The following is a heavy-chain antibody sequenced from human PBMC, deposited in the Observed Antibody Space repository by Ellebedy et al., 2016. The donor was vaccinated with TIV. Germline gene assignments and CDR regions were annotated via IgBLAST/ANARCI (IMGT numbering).Heavy chain of an antibody. D-gene: IGHD2-15*01. J-gene: IGHJ4*02. V-gene: IGHV4-34*01. CDR2: INHSGST. CDR1: GGSLSGYY. CDR3: ASSIVVAPLGY. Sequence: MPGGSLRLSCAVYGGSLSGYYWSWIRQPPGKGLEWIGEINHSGSTNYNSSLKSRVTMSVDASKKQLSLNVTPLTAADTAVYYCASSIVVAPLGYWGQGTLVTVSS.